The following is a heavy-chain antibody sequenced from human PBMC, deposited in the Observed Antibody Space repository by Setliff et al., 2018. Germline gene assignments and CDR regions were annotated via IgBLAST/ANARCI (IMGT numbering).Heavy chain of an antibody. CDR3: ARGTTNLNYYYYMDV. J-gene: IGHJ6*03. Sequence: KASETLSLTCRVSGGSISSGSYYWTWIRQHLGKGLEWIGYIYYIGSTYYNPSLKSRVTISVDTSQNQFSLRLSSVTAADTAVYYCARGTTNLNYYYYMDVWGKGTTVTVSS. V-gene: IGHV4-31*02. CDR2: IYYIGST. D-gene: IGHD4-4*01. CDR1: GGSISSGSYY.